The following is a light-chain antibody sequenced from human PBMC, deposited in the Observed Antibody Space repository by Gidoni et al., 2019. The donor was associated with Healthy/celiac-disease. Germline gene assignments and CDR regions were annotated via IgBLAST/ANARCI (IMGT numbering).Light chain of an antibody. J-gene: IGKJ4*01. Sequence: DIVSTQSPGTLSLSPGERATLSCRASQSVSSSYLAWYQQKPGQAPRLLIYGASSRATGIPDRFSGSGSGTDFTLTISRLEPEDFAVYYCQQYSSSSLTFGGGTKVEIK. CDR3: QQYSSSSLT. V-gene: IGKV3-20*01. CDR2: GAS. CDR1: QSVSSSY.